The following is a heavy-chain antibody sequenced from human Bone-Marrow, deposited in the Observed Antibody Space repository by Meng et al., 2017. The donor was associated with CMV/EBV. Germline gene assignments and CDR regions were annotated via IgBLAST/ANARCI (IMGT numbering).Heavy chain of an antibody. Sequence: GGSLRLSCAASGFTFSDYYMTWIRQAPGKGLEWVSYISSSGSITKYLDSVKGRFTISRDNAKNSLLLQMNSLRVEDTAVYYCARDSSAVHNWLDSWGQGTLVTVSS. CDR1: GFTFSDYY. D-gene: IGHD1-26*01. J-gene: IGHJ5*01. CDR3: ARDSSAVHNWLDS. CDR2: ISSSGSIT. V-gene: IGHV3-11*04.